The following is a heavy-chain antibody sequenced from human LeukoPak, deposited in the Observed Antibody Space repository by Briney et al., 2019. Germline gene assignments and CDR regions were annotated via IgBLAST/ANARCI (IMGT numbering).Heavy chain of an antibody. CDR1: GGTFSSYA. CDR2: IIPIFGTA. V-gene: IGHV1-69*13. D-gene: IGHD2-2*01. Sequence: GASVKVSCKASGGTFSSYAISWVRQAPGQGLEWMGGIIPIFGTANYAQKFQGRVTITADESTSTAYMELSSLRSEDTAVYYCASHYCSSTSCYAGSIDYWGQGTLVTVSS. CDR3: ASHYCSSTSCYAGSIDY. J-gene: IGHJ4*02.